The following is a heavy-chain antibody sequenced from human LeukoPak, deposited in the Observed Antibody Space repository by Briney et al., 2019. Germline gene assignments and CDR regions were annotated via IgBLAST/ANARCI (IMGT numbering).Heavy chain of an antibody. CDR3: ARKKVEVVAAYDY. CDR1: GYTFTGYY. D-gene: IGHD5-12*01. Sequence: ASVKVSCKASGYTFTGYYIHWVRQAPGQGLEWMGWINPHSGGATYAQQFQGRVTTTRDTSISTDYMELSSLTSDDTAVYYCARKKVEVVAAYDYWGQGTLVTVSS. CDR2: INPHSGGA. J-gene: IGHJ4*02. V-gene: IGHV1-2*02.